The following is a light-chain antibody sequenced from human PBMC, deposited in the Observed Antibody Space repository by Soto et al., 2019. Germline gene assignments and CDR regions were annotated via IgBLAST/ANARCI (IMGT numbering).Light chain of an antibody. Sequence: QSALTQPASVSGSPGQSITISCTGTSSDVGSYNLVSWYQQHPGKAPKLMIYEVSKRPSGVSNRFSGSKSGNTASLTIFGLQAEDEADYYCCSYAGSSGYVFGTGTKVTVL. J-gene: IGLJ1*01. CDR2: EVS. CDR1: SSDVGSYNL. CDR3: CSYAGSSGYV. V-gene: IGLV2-23*02.